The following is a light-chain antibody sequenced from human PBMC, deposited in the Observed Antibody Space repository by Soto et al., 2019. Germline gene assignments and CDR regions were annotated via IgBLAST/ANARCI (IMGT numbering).Light chain of an antibody. Sequence: DIQLTQSPSFLSASVGDRVTITCRASQSISDYLSWYQQKPWKAPKLLIYAASSLQSGVPSRFSGSGSGTEFTLTISSLQPDDFATYYCQQYNTYWTFGQGTKVDIK. CDR2: AAS. CDR1: QSISDY. J-gene: IGKJ1*01. CDR3: QQYNTYWT. V-gene: IGKV1-9*01.